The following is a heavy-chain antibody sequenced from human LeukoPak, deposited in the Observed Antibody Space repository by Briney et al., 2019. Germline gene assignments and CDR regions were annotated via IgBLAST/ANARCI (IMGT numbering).Heavy chain of an antibody. CDR3: ARIGISVATGDHYYYGMDV. Sequence: ASVKVSCKASGYTFTSYYMHWVRQAPGQGLERMGIINPSGGSTSYAQKFQGRVTMTRDTSTSTVYMELSSLRSEDTAVYYCARIGISVATGDHYYYGMDVWGQGTTVTVSS. CDR1: GYTFTSYY. J-gene: IGHJ6*02. D-gene: IGHD5-12*01. V-gene: IGHV1-46*01. CDR2: INPSGGST.